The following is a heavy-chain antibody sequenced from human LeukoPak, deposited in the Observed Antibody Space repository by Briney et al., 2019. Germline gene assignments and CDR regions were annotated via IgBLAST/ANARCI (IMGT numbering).Heavy chain of an antibody. CDR2: ITDIGGTT. CDR1: GFPFSSYA. Sequence: GGSLRLSCAASGFPFSSYAMSWVRQAPGQGLEWVSTITDIGGTTYYADSVEGRFTISRDNSKNMLYLQMDNLRVEDTAVFYCATTGQGYTYGFDYWGQGTLVTVSP. J-gene: IGHJ4*02. D-gene: IGHD5-18*01. CDR3: ATTGQGYTYGFDY. V-gene: IGHV3-23*01.